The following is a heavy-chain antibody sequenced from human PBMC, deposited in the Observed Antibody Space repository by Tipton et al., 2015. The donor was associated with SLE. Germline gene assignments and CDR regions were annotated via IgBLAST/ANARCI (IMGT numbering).Heavy chain of an antibody. V-gene: IGHV4-38-2*01. CDR3: AGYYDLWSGYLGF. Sequence: TLSLTCDVSGYSMSSAYYWGWIRQPAGKGLEWIGRIYTSGSTKYNPSLKSRVTISLDTSKNQVSLKLNSVSAADTAVYYCAGYYDLWSGYLGFWGQGTLVTVSS. D-gene: IGHD3-3*01. CDR1: GYSMSSAYY. CDR2: IYTSGST. J-gene: IGHJ4*02.